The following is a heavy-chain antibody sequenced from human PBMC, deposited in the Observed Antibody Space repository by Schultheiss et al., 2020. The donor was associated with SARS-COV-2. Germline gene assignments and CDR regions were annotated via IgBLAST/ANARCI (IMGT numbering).Heavy chain of an antibody. J-gene: IGHJ6*02. Sequence: SETLSLTCAVSGGSISSSNWWSWVRQPPGKGLEWIGEIYHSGSTNYNPSLKSRVTISVDKSKNQFSLKLSSVTAADTAVYYCARYIVVVPAAMGPYYYYGMDVWGQGTTVTVSS. CDR2: IYHSGST. CDR3: ARYIVVVPAAMGPYYYYGMDV. CDR1: GGSISSSNW. D-gene: IGHD2-2*01. V-gene: IGHV4-4*02.